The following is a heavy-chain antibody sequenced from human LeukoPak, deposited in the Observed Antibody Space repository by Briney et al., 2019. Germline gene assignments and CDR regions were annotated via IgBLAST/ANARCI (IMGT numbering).Heavy chain of an antibody. D-gene: IGHD4-17*01. CDR2: IKQDGSEK. CDR1: GFTFSSYW. CDR3: ASSLYGDHFDY. J-gene: IGHJ4*02. V-gene: IGHV3-7*01. Sequence: PGGSLRLSCAASGFTFSSYWMSWVRQAPGKGLEWVANIKQDGSEKYYVDSVKGRFTISRDNAKNSLYLQMNSLRAEDTAVYYCASSLYGDHFDYWGQGTLVTVSS.